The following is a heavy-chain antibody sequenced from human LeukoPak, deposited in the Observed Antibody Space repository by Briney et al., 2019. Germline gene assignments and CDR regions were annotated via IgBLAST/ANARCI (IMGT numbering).Heavy chain of an antibody. V-gene: IGHV4-59*01. CDR3: ARDKNYDSSGFDY. CDR1: GGSISSYY. D-gene: IGHD3-22*01. Sequence: SETLSLTCTVSGGSISSYYWSWIRQPPGKGLEWIGYIYYSGSTNYNPSLKSRVTISVDTSKNQFSLKLSSVTAADTAVYYCARDKNYDSSGFDYWGQGTLVTVSS. J-gene: IGHJ4*02. CDR2: IYYSGST.